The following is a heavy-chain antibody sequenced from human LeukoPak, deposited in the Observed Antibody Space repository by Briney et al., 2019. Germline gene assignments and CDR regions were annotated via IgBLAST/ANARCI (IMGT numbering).Heavy chain of an antibody. J-gene: IGHJ4*02. CDR1: GGTFSSYA. Sequence: ASVKVSCKASGGTFSSYAISWVRQAPGKGLEWMGGFDPEDGETIYAQKFQGRVTMTEDTSTDTAYMELSSLRSEDTAVYYCATDEPLGFGELFGYWGQGTLVTVSS. CDR2: FDPEDGET. CDR3: ATDEPLGFGELFGY. V-gene: IGHV1-24*01. D-gene: IGHD3-10*01.